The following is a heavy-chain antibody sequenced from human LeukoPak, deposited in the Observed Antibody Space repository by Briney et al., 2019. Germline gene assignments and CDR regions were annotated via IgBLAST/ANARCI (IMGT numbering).Heavy chain of an antibody. D-gene: IGHD4-17*01. J-gene: IGHJ4*02. Sequence: PGGSLRLSCAASGFTFSSYNMNWVRQAPGKGLEWVSYISSSSSTIYYADSVKGRFTISRDNAKNSLYLQMNGLRDDDTAVYYCVRRCDYWGQGTLVTVSS. V-gene: IGHV3-48*02. CDR3: VRRCDY. CDR2: ISSSSSTI. CDR1: GFTFSSYN.